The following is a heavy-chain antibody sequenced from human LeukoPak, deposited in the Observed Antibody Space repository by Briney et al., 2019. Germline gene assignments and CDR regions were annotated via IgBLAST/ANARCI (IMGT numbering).Heavy chain of an antibody. D-gene: IGHD3-9*01. CDR3: ARGPEYYDILTGGYYFDY. CDR1: GGTFSSYA. CDR2: IIPIFGTA. Sequence: SVKVSCKASGGTFSSYAISWVRQAPGQGLEWMGGIIPIFGTANYAQKFQGRVTITADESTSTAYMELSSLRSEDTAVYYCARGPEYYDILTGGYYFDYWGQGTLVTVSS. J-gene: IGHJ4*02. V-gene: IGHV1-69*13.